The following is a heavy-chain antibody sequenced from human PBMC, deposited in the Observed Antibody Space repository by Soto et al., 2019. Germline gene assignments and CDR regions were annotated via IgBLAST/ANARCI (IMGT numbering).Heavy chain of an antibody. J-gene: IGHJ2*01. CDR3: ATSSVSRLLNHWYFDL. V-gene: IGHV4-39*01. CDR2: ISFGVTT. CDR1: GGSISSSDYY. Sequence: PSETLSLTCTVSGGSISSSDYYWGWIRQPPGKGLEWIGSISFGVTTYYNPSLKSRLTISIDTSNNQFSLKLSSVTAADTAVYYCATSSVSRLLNHWYFDLWGRGTLVT.